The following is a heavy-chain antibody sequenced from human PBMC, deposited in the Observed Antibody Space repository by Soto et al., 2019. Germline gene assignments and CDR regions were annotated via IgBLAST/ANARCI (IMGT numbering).Heavy chain of an antibody. CDR2: IWYDGSNK. CDR3: ARDRYYDSSGYSSPDAFDI. CDR1: GFTFSSYG. V-gene: IGHV3-33*01. Sequence: QVQLVESGGGVVQPGRSLRLSCAASGFTFSSYGMHWVRQAPGKGLEWVAVIWYDGSNKYYADSVKGRFTISRDNSKNTLYLQMNSLRAEDTAVYYCARDRYYDSSGYSSPDAFDIWGQGTMVTVSS. J-gene: IGHJ3*02. D-gene: IGHD3-22*01.